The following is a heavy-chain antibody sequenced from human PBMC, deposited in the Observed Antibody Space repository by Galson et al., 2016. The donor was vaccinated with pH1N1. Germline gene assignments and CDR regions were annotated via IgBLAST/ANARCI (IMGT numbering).Heavy chain of an antibody. J-gene: IGHJ5*02. CDR2: INPNSGGT. V-gene: IGHV1-2*02. CDR3: TTQDKYWFDP. Sequence: SVKVSCKASGYIFTDHYIHWVRQAPGQGLEWMGWINPNSGGTKYAQKFQGRVTMTRDTSISTVYMDLKSLKFDDTAVYYCTTQDKYWFDPWGQGTLVSVSS. CDR1: GYIFTDHY. D-gene: IGHD2/OR15-2a*01.